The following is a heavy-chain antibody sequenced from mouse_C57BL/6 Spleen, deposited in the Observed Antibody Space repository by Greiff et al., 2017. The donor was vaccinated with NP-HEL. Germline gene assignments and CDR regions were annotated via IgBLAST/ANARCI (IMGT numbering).Heavy chain of an antibody. CDR2: INPNNGGT. CDR3: ARRGRTGTRFAY. V-gene: IGHV1-18*01. CDR1: GYTFTDYN. D-gene: IGHD4-1*01. J-gene: IGHJ3*01. Sequence: EVQLQQSGPELVKPGASVKIPCKASGYTFTDYNMDWVKQSHGKSLEWIGDINPNNGGTIYNQKFKGKATLTVDKSSSTAYMELRSLTSEDTAVYYCARRGRTGTRFAYWGQGTLVTVSA.